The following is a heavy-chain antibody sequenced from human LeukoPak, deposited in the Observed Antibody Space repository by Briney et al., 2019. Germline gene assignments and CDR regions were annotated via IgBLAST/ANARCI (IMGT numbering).Heavy chain of an antibody. CDR1: GGSFSGHY. V-gene: IGHV4-34*01. D-gene: IGHD3-10*01. CDR2: INHSGST. CDR3: ARPRYGSGSLDS. Sequence: KSSGTLSLTCAVYGGSFSGHYWTRIRQPPGKGLEWIGEINHSGSTTYNPSLNSRVTISVDTSKNQFSLRLSSVTAADTAVYYCARPRYGSGSLDSWGQGTLVTVSS. J-gene: IGHJ4*02.